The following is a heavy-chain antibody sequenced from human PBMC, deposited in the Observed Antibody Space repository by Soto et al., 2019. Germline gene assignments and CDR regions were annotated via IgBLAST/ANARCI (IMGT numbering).Heavy chain of an antibody. CDR1: GFTFSNAW. V-gene: IGHV3-15*07. CDR3: SSRKDYYDSSGHDY. J-gene: IGHJ4*02. D-gene: IGHD3-22*01. CDR2: IKTKTEGGTT. Sequence: PGGSLRLSCAASGFTFSNAWMKWVRQAPGKGLEWVGHIKTKTEGGTTDYVAPVKGRFTISRDDSKNTLYLQMNSLKIEDTGIYYCSSRKDYYDSSGHDYWGQGTLVTVSS.